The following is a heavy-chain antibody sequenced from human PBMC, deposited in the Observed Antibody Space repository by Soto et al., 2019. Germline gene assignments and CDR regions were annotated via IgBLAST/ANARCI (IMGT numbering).Heavy chain of an antibody. D-gene: IGHD3-3*01. V-gene: IGHV3-23*01. CDR3: AKDTYDFWSGYGLDYYCGMDV. CDR1: GFTFSSYA. CDR2: ISGSGGST. Sequence: QVGGSLRLSCAASGFTFSSYAMSWVRQAPGKGLEWVSAISGSGGSTYYADSVKGRFTISRDNSKNTLYLQMNSLRAEDTAVYYCAKDTYDFWSGYGLDYYCGMDVWGQGTTVTVSS. J-gene: IGHJ6*02.